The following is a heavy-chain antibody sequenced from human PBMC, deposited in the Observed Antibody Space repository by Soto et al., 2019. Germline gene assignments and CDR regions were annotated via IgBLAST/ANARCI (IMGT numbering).Heavy chain of an antibody. CDR2: IWSDGSNK. CDR1: GFTFSSYG. J-gene: IGHJ2*01. CDR3: ARPGVTTGWYFDL. V-gene: IGHV3-33*01. Sequence: QVQLVESGGGVVQPGRSLRLSCAASGFTFSSYGMHWVRQAPGKGLEWVAVIWSDGSNKYYADSVKGRFTISRDNSKNTLYLQMNSLRAEDTAVYYCARPGVTTGWYFDLWGRGTLVTVSS. D-gene: IGHD4-17*01.